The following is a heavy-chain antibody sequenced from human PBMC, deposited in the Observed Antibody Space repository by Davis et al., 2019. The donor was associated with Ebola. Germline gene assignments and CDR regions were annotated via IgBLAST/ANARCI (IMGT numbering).Heavy chain of an antibody. J-gene: IGHJ4*02. V-gene: IGHV4-59*12. D-gene: IGHD4-17*01. CDR3: ARFWGYGDYVLDY. CDR2: IYYSGST. CDR1: AGSISSYY. Sequence: SETLSLTCTVSAGSISSYYWSWIRQPPGKGLEWIGYIYYSGSTNYNPSLKSRVTISVDTSKNQFSLKLSSVTAADTAVYYCARFWGYGDYVLDYWGQGTLVTVSS.